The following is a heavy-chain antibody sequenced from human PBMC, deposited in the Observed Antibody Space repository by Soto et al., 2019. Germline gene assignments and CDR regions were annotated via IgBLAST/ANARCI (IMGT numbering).Heavy chain of an antibody. CDR2: INPNSGGT. CDR1: GYTFTGYY. D-gene: IGHD1-1*01. J-gene: IGHJ6*02. CDR3: ARRLEQYYYGMDV. V-gene: IGHV1-2*02. Sequence: ALVKVSCKASGYTFTGYYMHWVRQAPGQGLEWMGWINPNSGGTNYAQKFQGRVTMTRDTSISTAYMELSRLRSDDTAVYYCARRLEQYYYGMDVWGQGTTVTVSS.